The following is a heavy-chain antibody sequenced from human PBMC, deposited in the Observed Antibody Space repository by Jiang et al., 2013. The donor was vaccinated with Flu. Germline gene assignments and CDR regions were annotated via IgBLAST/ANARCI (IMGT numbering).Heavy chain of an antibody. V-gene: IGHV1-2*04. D-gene: IGHD6-6*01. CDR1: GYTFTGYY. J-gene: IGHJ4*02. Sequence: GAEVKKPGASVKVSCKASGYTFTGYYMHWVRQAPGQGLEWMGWINPNSGGTNYAQKFQGWVTMTRDTSISTAYMELSRLRSDDTAVYYCARDSEYSSSSARRGQLDYWGQGTLVTVSS. CDR2: INPNSGGT. CDR3: ARDSEYSSSSARRGQLDY.